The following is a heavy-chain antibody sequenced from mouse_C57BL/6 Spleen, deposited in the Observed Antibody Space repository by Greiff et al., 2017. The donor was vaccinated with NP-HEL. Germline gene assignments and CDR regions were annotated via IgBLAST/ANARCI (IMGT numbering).Heavy chain of an antibody. CDR1: GFTFSSYG. Sequence: EVKVVESGGDLVKPGGSLKLSCAASGFTFSSYGMSWVRQTPDKRLEWVATISSGGSYTYYPDSVKGRFTISRDNAKHTLYLQMSSLKSEDTAMYYCARHGYDYDFAYWGQGTTLTVSS. J-gene: IGHJ2*01. CDR3: ARHGYDYDFAY. D-gene: IGHD2-4*01. V-gene: IGHV5-6*01. CDR2: ISSGGSYT.